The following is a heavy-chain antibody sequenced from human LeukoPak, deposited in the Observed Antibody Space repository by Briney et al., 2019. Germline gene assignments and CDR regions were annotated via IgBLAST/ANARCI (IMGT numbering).Heavy chain of an antibody. J-gene: IGHJ4*02. D-gene: IGHD6-19*01. CDR3: ARHSYSSGWHAHFDY. CDR2: IYYTGST. V-gene: IGHV4-39*01. Sequence: PSETLSLTCTVSGGSISSYYWGWIRQPPGKGLEWIGNIYYTGSTYYNPSLKSRVTMSVDTSRNHFSLKLSSVTAADTAVYYCARHSYSSGWHAHFDYWGQGTLVTVSS. CDR1: GGSISSYY.